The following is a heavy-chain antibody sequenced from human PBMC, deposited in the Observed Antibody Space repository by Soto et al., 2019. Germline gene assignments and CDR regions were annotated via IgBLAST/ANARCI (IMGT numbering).Heavy chain of an antibody. CDR2: ISYDGSNK. CDR1: GFTFSSYG. Sequence: GGSLRLSCAASGFTFSSYGMHWVRQAPGKGLEWVAVISYDGSNKYYADSVKGRFTISRDNSKNTLYLQMNSLRAEDTAVYYCAKDPSVIGSSSWYGSRGYWGQGTLVTVSS. V-gene: IGHV3-30*18. CDR3: AKDPSVIGSSSWYGSRGY. D-gene: IGHD6-13*01. J-gene: IGHJ4*02.